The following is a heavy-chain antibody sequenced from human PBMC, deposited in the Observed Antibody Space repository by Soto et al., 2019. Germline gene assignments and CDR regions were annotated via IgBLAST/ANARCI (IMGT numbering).Heavy chain of an antibody. J-gene: IGHJ3*02. V-gene: IGHV4-39*01. Sequence: SETLSLTCTVSGDSMTISDFLWGWVRQSPGKGLEWIGGIYYSGSAYYNPSLGSRATLSVDTSRNQFFLSVTSVTAADTAVYYCASPLYAHGAFGIWGKGKLVTVSS. CDR3: ASPLYAHGAFGI. D-gene: IGHD2-2*01. CDR2: IYYSGSA. CDR1: GDSMTISDFL.